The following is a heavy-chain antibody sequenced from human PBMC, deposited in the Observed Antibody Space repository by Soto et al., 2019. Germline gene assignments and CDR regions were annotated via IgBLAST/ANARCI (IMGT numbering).Heavy chain of an antibody. V-gene: IGHV1-2*04. CDR1: GYTFTGYY. D-gene: IGHD3-10*01. CDR3: ARGRCDYYGSGSIYGMYV. CDR2: INPNSGGT. J-gene: IGHJ6*02. Sequence: ASVKVSCKASGYTFTGYYMHWVRQAPGQGLEWMGWINPNSGGTNYAQKFQGWVTMTRDTSISTAYMELSRLRSDDTAVYYCARGRCDYYGSGSIYGMYVWGQGSTVTVSS.